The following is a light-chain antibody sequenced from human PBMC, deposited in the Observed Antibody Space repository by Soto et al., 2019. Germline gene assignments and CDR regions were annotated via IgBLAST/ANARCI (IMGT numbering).Light chain of an antibody. V-gene: IGLV2-14*01. CDR2: NVS. CDR3: NSYTTSSTLV. J-gene: IGLJ2*01. Sequence: QSALTQPASVSGSPGQSITISCTGTSSDVGGYNYVSWYQQHPGKAPKFLIYNVSDRPSGVYNRFSGSKSGNTASLIISGLQAEDEAAYYCNSYTTSSTLVFGGGTQLTVL. CDR1: SSDVGGYNY.